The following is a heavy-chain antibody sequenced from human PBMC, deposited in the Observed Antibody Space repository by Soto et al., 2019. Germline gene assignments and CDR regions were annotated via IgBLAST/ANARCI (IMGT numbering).Heavy chain of an antibody. CDR1: GFTFTSSA. Sequence: SVKVSCKASGFTFTSSAVQWVRQARGQRLEWIGWIVVGSGNTNYAQKFPERVTITRDMSTSTAYMELSSLRSEDTAVYYCAAEAYFYERDERFDPWGQGALVTVPQ. V-gene: IGHV1-58*01. D-gene: IGHD3-22*01. J-gene: IGHJ5*02. CDR3: AAEAYFYERDERFDP. CDR2: IVVGSGNT.